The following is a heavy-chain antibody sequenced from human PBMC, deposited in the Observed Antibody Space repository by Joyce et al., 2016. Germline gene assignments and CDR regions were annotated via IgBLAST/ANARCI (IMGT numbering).Heavy chain of an antibody. J-gene: IGHJ6*02. V-gene: IGHV1-69*12. D-gene: IGHD1-14*01. CDR3: ARGGTSSDHFFFYTLDI. CDR1: GGAFSNFT. CDR2: ISPFFGAA. Sequence: QVLLVQSGATVKRPGSSLKVSCKSSGGAFSNFTVNWVRQAPGQRLEWMGGISPFFGAAKYAEHFQGRVTLTADLSTRTAFMERGSLTSADTAVYYCARGGTSSDHFFFYTLDIWGPGTTVIVSS.